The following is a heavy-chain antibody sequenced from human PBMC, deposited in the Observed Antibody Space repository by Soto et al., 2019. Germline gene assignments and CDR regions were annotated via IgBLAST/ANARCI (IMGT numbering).Heavy chain of an antibody. J-gene: IGHJ4*02. Sequence: PWGSLRLSCAASGFTFSSYAMHWVRQAPGKGLEWVAVISYDGSNKYYADSVKGRFTISRDNSKNTLYLQMNSLRAEDTAVYYCARSGGGYDSSGYYYAYWGQGTLVTVSS. CDR1: GFTFSSYA. CDR3: ARSGGGYDSSGYYYAY. CDR2: ISYDGSNK. V-gene: IGHV3-30-3*01. D-gene: IGHD3-22*01.